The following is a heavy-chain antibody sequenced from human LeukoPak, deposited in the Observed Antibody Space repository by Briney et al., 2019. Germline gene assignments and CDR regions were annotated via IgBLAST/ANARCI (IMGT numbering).Heavy chain of an antibody. D-gene: IGHD2-2*01. Sequence: KPGGSLRLSCAASGFTFSDYYMSWIRQAPGKGPEWVSYISSSSSYTNYADSVKGRFTISRDNAKNSLYLQMNSLRAEDTAVYYCARVGDIVVVPAARPGEDWFDPWGQGTLVTVSS. CDR3: ARVGDIVVVPAARPGEDWFDP. J-gene: IGHJ5*02. CDR1: GFTFSDYY. V-gene: IGHV3-11*05. CDR2: ISSSSSYT.